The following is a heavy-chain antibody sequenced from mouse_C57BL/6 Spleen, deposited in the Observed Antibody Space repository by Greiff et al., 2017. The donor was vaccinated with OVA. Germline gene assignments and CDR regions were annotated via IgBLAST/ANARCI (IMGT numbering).Heavy chain of an antibody. CDR2: IDPSDSYT. Sequence: QVQLQQPGAELVKPGASVKLSCKASGYTFTSYWMQWVKQRPGQGLEWIGEIDPSDSYTNYNQKFKGKATLTVDTSSSTAYMQLSSLTSEDSAVYYCARGYYGSSWMDDWGQGTSVTVSS. CDR3: ARGYYGSSWMDD. J-gene: IGHJ4*01. V-gene: IGHV1-50*01. CDR1: GYTFTSYW. D-gene: IGHD1-1*01.